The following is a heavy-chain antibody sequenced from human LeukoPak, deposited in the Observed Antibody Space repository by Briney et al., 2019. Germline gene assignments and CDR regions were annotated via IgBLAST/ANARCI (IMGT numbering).Heavy chain of an antibody. V-gene: IGHV3-23*01. J-gene: IGHJ4*02. Sequence: PGGSLRLSCAASGFTFSSYAMSWVRQAPGMGLEWVSAISGSGGSTYYADSVKGRFTISRDNSKNTLYLQMNSLRAEDTAVYYCAKADIVVVPAAISPDYWGQGTLVTVSS. CDR3: AKADIVVVPAAISPDY. CDR2: ISGSGGST. D-gene: IGHD2-2*01. CDR1: GFTFSSYA.